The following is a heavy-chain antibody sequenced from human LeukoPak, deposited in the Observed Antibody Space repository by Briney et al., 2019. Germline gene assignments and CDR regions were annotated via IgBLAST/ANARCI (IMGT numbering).Heavy chain of an antibody. V-gene: IGHV3-48*01. CDR1: GFTLNMYS. CDR2: VSSSSSLI. D-gene: IGHD2-15*01. Sequence: PGGSLRLSCAASGFTLNMYSMNWVRQAPGKGLEWVSYVSSSSSLIYYSDSVRGRFTISRDSATNSVSLQMNSLRVEDTAVYYCAREDGYCSGGSCYTWYYMDVWGKGTTVTLSS. CDR3: AREDGYCSGGSCYTWYYMDV. J-gene: IGHJ6*03.